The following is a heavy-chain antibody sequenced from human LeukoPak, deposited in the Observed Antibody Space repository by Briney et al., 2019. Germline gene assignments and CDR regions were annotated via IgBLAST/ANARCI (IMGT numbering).Heavy chain of an antibody. Sequence: AAVKVSCKASGYTFTSYGICWLRQAPGQGIEWMGWISAYNGNKNYAQKLQGRVSMTKDTSTSTAYMELRSLRSDDTGVYYCARGVCGFSGGSCPDAFDIWGQGTMVTVSS. CDR1: GYTFTSYG. D-gene: IGHD2-15*01. V-gene: IGHV1-18*01. J-gene: IGHJ3*02. CDR2: ISAYNGNK. CDR3: ARGVCGFSGGSCPDAFDI.